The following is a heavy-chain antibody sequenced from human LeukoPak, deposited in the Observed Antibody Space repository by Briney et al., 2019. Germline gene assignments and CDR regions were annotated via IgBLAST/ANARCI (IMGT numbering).Heavy chain of an antibody. CDR2: IYYSGST. J-gene: IGHJ4*02. CDR3: ARANYDSSGYYYVPRAYFDY. D-gene: IGHD3-22*01. V-gene: IGHV4-61*08. CDR1: GGSISSGGYY. Sequence: SETLSLTCTVSGGSISSGGYYWSWIRQPPGKGLEWIGYIYYSGSTNYNPSLKSRVTISVDTSKNQFSLKLSSVAAADTAVYYCARANYDSSGYYYVPRAYFDYWGQGTLVTVSS.